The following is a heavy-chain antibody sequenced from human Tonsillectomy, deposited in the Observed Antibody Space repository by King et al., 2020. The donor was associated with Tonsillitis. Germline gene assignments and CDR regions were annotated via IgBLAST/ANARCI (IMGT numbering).Heavy chain of an antibody. J-gene: IGHJ4*02. V-gene: IGHV3-30*18. CDR2: ISYDGSDK. Sequence: VQLVESGGGVVQPGRSLRVSCAASGFTFSTYGMHWVRQAPGKGLEWVAVISYDGSDKYYADSVKGRFTISRDNSKNTLYLQMHSLRAEDTAVYYCAKDLYYYDSSGYLDYWGQGTLVTVSS. D-gene: IGHD3-22*01. CDR3: AKDLYYYDSSGYLDY. CDR1: GFTFSTYG.